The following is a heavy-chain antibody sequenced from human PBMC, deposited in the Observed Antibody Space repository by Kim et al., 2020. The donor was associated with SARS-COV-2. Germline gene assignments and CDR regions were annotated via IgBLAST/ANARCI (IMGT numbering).Heavy chain of an antibody. CDR3: AREGDYYGSGSYYLSFRYFDL. V-gene: IGHV4-31*03. CDR2: TYYSGST. D-gene: IGHD3-10*01. CDR1: GGSISSGGYY. J-gene: IGHJ2*01. Sequence: SETLSLTCTVSGGSISSGGYYWSWIRQHPGKGLEWIGYTYYSGSTYYNPSLKSRVTISVDTYKNQFSLKLSSVTAADTAVYYCAREGDYYGSGSYYLSFRYFDLWGRGTLVTVSS.